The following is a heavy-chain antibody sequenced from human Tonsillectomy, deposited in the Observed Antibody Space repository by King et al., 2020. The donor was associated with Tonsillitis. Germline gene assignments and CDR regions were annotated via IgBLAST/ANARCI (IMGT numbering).Heavy chain of an antibody. V-gene: IGHV1-69*01. J-gene: IGHJ5*02. CDR1: GDTFSSFA. CDR2: IIPIFGTT. D-gene: IGHD5-12*01. CDR3: ARQSGPFDWFDP. Sequence: QLVQSGAEVKKPGSSVKVSCKASGDTFSSFAITWVRQAPGQGLEWIGGIIPIFGTTNFAQNFQGRVSITADESTNTAYMELSSLTSVDTAVYYCARQSGPFDWFDPWGQGTLVTVSS.